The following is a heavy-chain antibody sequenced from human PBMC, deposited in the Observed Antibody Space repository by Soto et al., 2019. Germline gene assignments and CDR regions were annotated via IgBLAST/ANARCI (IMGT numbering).Heavy chain of an antibody. CDR2: IYHSGST. CDR3: AREANPEQQLLTVQKKKTNWFDP. Sequence: PSETLSLTCAVSGGSISSSNWWSWVRQPPGKGLEWIGEIYHSGSTNYNPSLKSRVTISVDKSKNQFSLKLSSVTAADTAVYYCAREANPEQQLLTVQKKKTNWFDPWGQGTLVTVSS. J-gene: IGHJ5*02. V-gene: IGHV4-4*02. CDR1: GGSISSSNW. D-gene: IGHD6-13*01.